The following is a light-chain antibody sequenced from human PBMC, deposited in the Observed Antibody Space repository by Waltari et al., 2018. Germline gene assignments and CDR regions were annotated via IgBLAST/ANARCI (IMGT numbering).Light chain of an antibody. Sequence: QSALTHPASVSGSPGQSLTISSRGVGSAVGASDSVSWHQHHPGKAPQVIIYDVTNRPSGVSDRFSASKSANTASLTISRLQPEDEADYYCSSQTLEGLVLFGGGTRLTVL. CDR1: GSAVGASDS. J-gene: IGLJ2*01. V-gene: IGLV2-14*03. CDR3: SSQTLEGLVL. CDR2: DVT.